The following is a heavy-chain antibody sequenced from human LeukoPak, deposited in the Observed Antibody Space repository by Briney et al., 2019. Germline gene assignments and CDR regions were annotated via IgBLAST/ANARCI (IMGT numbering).Heavy chain of an antibody. D-gene: IGHD3-10*01. CDR1: GGSFSGYY. V-gene: IGHV4-34*01. J-gene: IGHJ4*02. Sequence: SETLSLTCAVYGGSFSGYYWSWIRQPPGKGLEWIGEINHSGSTNYNPSLKSRVTISVDTSKNQFSLKLSSVTAADTAVYYCARLRITMVRGVILSRFDYWGQGTLVTVSS. CDR2: INHSGST. CDR3: ARLRITMVRGVILSRFDY.